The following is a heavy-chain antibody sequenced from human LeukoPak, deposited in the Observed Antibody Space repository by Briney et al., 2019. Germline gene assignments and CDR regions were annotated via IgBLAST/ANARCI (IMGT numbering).Heavy chain of an antibody. Sequence: PGGSLRLSCAASRFTFSTYATSWVRRAPGKGLEWVSAISGSGGSTYSADSVKGRFTISRDNSKNTLYLQLNSLRAEDTAVYYCAELSGLIPDYWGQGTLVTVSS. CDR2: ISGSGGST. J-gene: IGHJ4*02. V-gene: IGHV3-23*01. CDR1: RFTFSTYA. CDR3: AELSGLIPDY. D-gene: IGHD3-22*01.